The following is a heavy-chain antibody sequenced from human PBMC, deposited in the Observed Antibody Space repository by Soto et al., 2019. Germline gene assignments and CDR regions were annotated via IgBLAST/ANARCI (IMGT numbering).Heavy chain of an antibody. CDR2: ISSSSSYI. D-gene: IGHD3-3*01. CDR3: ARDDTRIRSVWFDP. J-gene: IGHJ5*02. Sequence: EVQLVESGGGLVKPGGSLRLSCAASGFTFSSYSMNWVRQAPGKGLEWVSSISSSSSYIYYADSVKGRFTISRDNAKNSLYLHIKSLRAEDTAVYYCARDDTRIRSVWFDPWGQGTLVTVSS. CDR1: GFTFSSYS. V-gene: IGHV3-21*01.